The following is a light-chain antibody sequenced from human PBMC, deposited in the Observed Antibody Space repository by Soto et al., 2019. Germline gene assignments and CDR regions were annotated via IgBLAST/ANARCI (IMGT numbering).Light chain of an antibody. CDR3: QQYGSSAT. CDR2: ATS. V-gene: IGKV3-20*01. CDR1: QSVSSNY. Sequence: ENVLTQSPGTLSLSPGERATLSCRASQSVSSNYLAWYQHKPGQTPRLLIYATSSRATGIPDRFSGSGSGTDFTLTIRRLEPEDFAVYYCQQYGSSATFGQGTKVDIK. J-gene: IGKJ1*01.